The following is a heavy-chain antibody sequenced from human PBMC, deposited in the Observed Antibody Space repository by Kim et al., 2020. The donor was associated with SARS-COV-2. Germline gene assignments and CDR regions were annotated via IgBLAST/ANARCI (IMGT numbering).Heavy chain of an antibody. CDR3: ARGATMVQGGILYYYYGMDV. V-gene: IGHV7-4-1*02. Sequence: ASVKVSCKASGYTFTSDAMNWVRQAPGQGLEWMGWINTNTGNPTYAQGFTGRFVFSLDTSVSTAYLQISSLKAEDTAVYYCARGATMVQGGILYYYYGMDVWGQGTTVTVSS. CDR2: INTNTGNP. CDR1: GYTFTSDA. J-gene: IGHJ6*02. D-gene: IGHD3-10*01.